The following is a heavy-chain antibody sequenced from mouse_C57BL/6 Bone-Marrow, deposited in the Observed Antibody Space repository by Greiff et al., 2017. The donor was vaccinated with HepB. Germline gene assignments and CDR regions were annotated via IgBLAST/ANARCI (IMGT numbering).Heavy chain of an antibody. CDR2: IDPENGDT. CDR1: GFNIKDDY. V-gene: IGHV14-4*01. CDR3: TTAQTSIYYSYWYFDV. D-gene: IGHD1-1*01. Sequence: EVQLQQSGAELVRPGASVKLSCTASGFNIKDDYMHWVKQRPEQGLEWIGWIDPENGDTEYASKFQGKATITADTSSNTAYLQLSSLTSEDTAVYYCTTAQTSIYYSYWYFDVWGTGTTVTVSS. J-gene: IGHJ1*03.